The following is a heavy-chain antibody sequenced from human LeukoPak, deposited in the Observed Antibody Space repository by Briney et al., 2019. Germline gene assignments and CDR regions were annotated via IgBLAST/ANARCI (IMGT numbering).Heavy chain of an antibody. CDR2: ISSSSSTI. V-gene: IGHV3-48*01. D-gene: IGHD6-13*01. CDR3: AREGIAAASHFDY. J-gene: IGHJ4*02. CDR1: GFTFSSYS. Sequence: GGSLRLSCAASGFTFSSYSMNWVRQAPGKGLEWVSYISSSSSTIYYADSVKGRFTIFRDNAKNSLYLQMNSLRAEDTAVYYCAREGIAAASHFDYWGQGTLVTVSS.